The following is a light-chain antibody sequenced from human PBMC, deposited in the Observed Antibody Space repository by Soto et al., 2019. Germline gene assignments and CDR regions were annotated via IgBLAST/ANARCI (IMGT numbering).Light chain of an antibody. CDR1: YSTIGSNT. J-gene: IGLJ3*02. CDR2: LNN. Sequence: QAVVTQPPSVSGTPGQKVTISCSGSYSTIGSNTVNWFQHLPGTAPRLLIYLNNQRPSGVPERFSGSRSGTSASLAISGLQSEDEAHYYCAAWDDSLDGWVFGGGTKLTVL. CDR3: AAWDDSLDGWV. V-gene: IGLV1-44*01.